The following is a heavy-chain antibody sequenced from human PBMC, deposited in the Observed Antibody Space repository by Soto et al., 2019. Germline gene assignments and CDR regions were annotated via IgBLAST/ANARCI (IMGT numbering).Heavy chain of an antibody. J-gene: IGHJ5*02. V-gene: IGHV4-31*03. CDR2: IYYSGST. Sequence: SETMSLTCTVAGGYISSGGYYWSWIRQHPGKGLEWIGYIYYSGSTYYNPSLKSRVTISVDTSKNQFSMKLTSVTAADTAVYYCARSVFPWGQGTLVTVSS. CDR3: ARSVFP. CDR1: GGYISSGGYY.